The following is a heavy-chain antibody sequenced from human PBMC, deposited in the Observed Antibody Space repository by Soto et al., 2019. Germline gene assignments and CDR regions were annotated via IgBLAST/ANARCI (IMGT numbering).Heavy chain of an antibody. J-gene: IGHJ4*02. V-gene: IGHV2-5*02. CDR1: GFSLRTSGVG. D-gene: IGHD4-17*01. CDR3: AHRPSYGDYKYYFDY. Sequence: SGPTLVNPTQPLTLTCTFSGFSLRTSGVGVGWIRQPPGKALEWLALIYWDDDKRYSPSLKSRLTITKDTSKNQVVLTMTNMDPVDTATYYCAHRPSYGDYKYYFDYWGQGTLVTVSS. CDR2: IYWDDDK.